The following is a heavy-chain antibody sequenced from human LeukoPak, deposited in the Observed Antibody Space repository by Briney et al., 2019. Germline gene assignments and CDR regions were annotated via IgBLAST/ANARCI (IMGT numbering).Heavy chain of an antibody. J-gene: IGHJ6*03. Sequence: GGSLRLSCAASGFTVSSNYMSWVRQAPGEGLEWVSVIYSGGSTYYADSVKGRFTISRDNSKNTLYLQMNSLRAEDTAVYYCARDEVAYSGGFYYYYYMDVWGKGTTVTVSS. V-gene: IGHV3-53*01. D-gene: IGHD4-23*01. CDR2: IYSGGST. CDR3: ARDEVAYSGGFYYYYYMDV. CDR1: GFTVSSNY.